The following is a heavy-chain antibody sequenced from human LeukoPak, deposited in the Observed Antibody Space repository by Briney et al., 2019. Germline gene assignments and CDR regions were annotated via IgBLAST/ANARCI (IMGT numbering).Heavy chain of an antibody. D-gene: IGHD3-10*01. CDR2: IYHSGST. V-gene: IGHV4-4*02. Sequence: PSETLSLTCAVSGGSLSSSNWWSWVRPPPGKGLEWIGEIYHSGSTNYTPSLKSRVTISVDKSKNQFSLKLSSVTAADTAVYYCARVSHELLWFGESMGAFDIWGQGTMVTVSS. CDR3: ARVSHELLWFGESMGAFDI. CDR1: GGSLSSSNW. J-gene: IGHJ3*02.